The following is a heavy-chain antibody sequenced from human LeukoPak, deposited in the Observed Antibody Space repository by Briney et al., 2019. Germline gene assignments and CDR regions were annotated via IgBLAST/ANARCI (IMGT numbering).Heavy chain of an antibody. J-gene: IGHJ5*02. V-gene: IGHV3-30*02. CDR2: IRYDGSNK. CDR3: ARAVAGTHWFDP. Sequence: PGGSLRLSCAASGFTFSSYGMHWVRQAPGKGLEWVAFIRYDGSNKYYADSVKGRFTISRDNSKNTLYLQMNSLRAGDTAVYYCARAVAGTHWFDPWGQGTLVIVSS. CDR1: GFTFSSYG. D-gene: IGHD6-19*01.